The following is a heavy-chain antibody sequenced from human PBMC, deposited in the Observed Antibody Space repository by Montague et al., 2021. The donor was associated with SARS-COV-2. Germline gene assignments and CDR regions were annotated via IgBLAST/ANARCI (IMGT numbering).Heavy chain of an antibody. Sequence: SLRLSCATSGFTFGSYAMGWVRQAPGKGLEWLSGIDAGGGAVFDADSVKGRFTTSRDNYKNTLYLQMNSLTADDTAVYYCARRSSGQHLVGSGWFDPWGQGTLVTVSS. CDR1: GFTFGSYA. V-gene: IGHV3-23*01. J-gene: IGHJ5*02. CDR3: ARRSSGQHLVGSGWFDP. CDR2: IDAGGGAV. D-gene: IGHD3-22*01.